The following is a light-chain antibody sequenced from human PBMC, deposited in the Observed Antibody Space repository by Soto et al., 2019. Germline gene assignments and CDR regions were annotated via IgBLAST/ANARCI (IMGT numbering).Light chain of an antibody. CDR3: QQYGSTPLT. Sequence: EIVLKQSPDTLSLSPGERATLSCRASQSVRSNYLAWYQQKPGQAPRFLIYDASSRATGIPDRFSSSGSGTDFTLTISRLEPEDFAVYYCQQYGSTPLTFGGGTKVDIK. CDR2: DAS. CDR1: QSVRSNY. V-gene: IGKV3-20*01. J-gene: IGKJ4*01.